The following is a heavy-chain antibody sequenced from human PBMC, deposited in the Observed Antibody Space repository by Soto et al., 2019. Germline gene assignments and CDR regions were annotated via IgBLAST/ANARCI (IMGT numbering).Heavy chain of an antibody. D-gene: IGHD3-9*01. CDR2: IIPIFGTA. V-gene: IGHV1-69*13. J-gene: IGHJ5*02. CDR3: ARGSNYDILTGYYTTFNWFDP. Sequence: SVKVSCKASGGTFSSYAISWVRQAPGQGLEWMGGIIPIFGTANYAQKFQGRVTITADESTSTAYMELSSLRSEDMAVYYCARGSNYDILTGYYTTFNWFDPWG. CDR1: GGTFSSYA.